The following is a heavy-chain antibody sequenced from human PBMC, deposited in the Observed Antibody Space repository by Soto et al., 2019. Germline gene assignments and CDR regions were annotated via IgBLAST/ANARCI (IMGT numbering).Heavy chain of an antibody. CDR1: GGSVSSGSYY. Sequence: PSETLSLTCTVSGGSVSSGSYYWSWIRQPPGKGLEWIGYIYYSGSTNYNPSLKSRVTISVDTSKNQFSLKLSSVTAADTAVYYCARALLLRLGELSVRRTDYGMDAWGQGTTVT. CDR3: ARALLLRLGELSVRRTDYGMDA. J-gene: IGHJ6*02. CDR2: IYYSGST. V-gene: IGHV4-61*01. D-gene: IGHD3-16*02.